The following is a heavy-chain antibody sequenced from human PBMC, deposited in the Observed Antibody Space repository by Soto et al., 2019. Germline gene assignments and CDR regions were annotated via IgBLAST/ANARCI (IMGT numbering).Heavy chain of an antibody. D-gene: IGHD3-10*01. CDR1: GFTVSSNY. CDR2: IYSGGST. CDR3: ARILSITMVRGVIKYYYYYMDV. J-gene: IGHJ6*03. V-gene: IGHV3-53*04. Sequence: PGGSLRLSCAASGFTVSSNYMSWVRQAPGKGLEWVSVIYSGGSTYYADSVKGRFTISRHNSKNTLYLQMNSLRAEDTAVYYCARILSITMVRGVIKYYYYYMDVWGKGTTVTSP.